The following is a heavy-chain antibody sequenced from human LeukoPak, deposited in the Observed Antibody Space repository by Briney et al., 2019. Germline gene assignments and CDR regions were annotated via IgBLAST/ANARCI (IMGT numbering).Heavy chain of an antibody. D-gene: IGHD6-13*01. CDR2: IIPIFGTA. Sequence: SVKVSCKASGYTFTAYYMHWVRQAPGQGLEWMGGIIPIFGTANFAQKFQGRVTITADESTSTAYMEVSGLRSEDTAVYYCARGESSRWSSPVSTTHFYSTMDVWGQGTTVTVSS. CDR1: GYTFTAYY. CDR3: ARGESSRWSSPVSTTHFYSTMDV. J-gene: IGHJ6*02. V-gene: IGHV1-69*13.